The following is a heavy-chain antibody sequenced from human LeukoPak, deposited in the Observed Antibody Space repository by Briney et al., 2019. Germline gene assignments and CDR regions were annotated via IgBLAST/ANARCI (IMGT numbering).Heavy chain of an antibody. J-gene: IGHJ5*02. CDR3: ARGGGSGSYYPNWFDP. V-gene: IGHV3-48*04. CDR2: ISSSSSTI. CDR1: GFTFSSYS. D-gene: IGHD3-10*01. Sequence: GGSLRLSCAASGFTFSSYSMNWVRQAPGKGLEWVSYISSSSSTIYYADSVKGRFTISRDNAKNSLYLQMNSLRAEDTAVYYCARGGGSGSYYPNWFDPWGQGTLVTVSS.